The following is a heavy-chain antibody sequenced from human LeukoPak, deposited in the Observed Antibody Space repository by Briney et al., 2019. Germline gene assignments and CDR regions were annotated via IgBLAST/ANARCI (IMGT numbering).Heavy chain of an antibody. D-gene: IGHD2-2*02. V-gene: IGHV3-23*01. CDR2: ISGSGGST. CDR1: GFTFSIYA. J-gene: IGHJ5*02. Sequence: TGGSLRLSCAPSGFTFSIYAMSWARHAPGKGLEWVSAISGSGGSTYYADSVKGRFTISRDNSKNTLYLQMNSLRAEDTAVYYCAKDRGGYCSSTSCYTGIGWFDPWGQGTLVTVSS. CDR3: AKDRGGYCSSTSCYTGIGWFDP.